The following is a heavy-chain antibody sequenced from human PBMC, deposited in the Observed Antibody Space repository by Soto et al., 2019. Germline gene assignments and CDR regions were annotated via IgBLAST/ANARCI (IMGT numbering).Heavy chain of an antibody. CDR2: IYYSGST. Sequence: SETLSLTCTVSGGSISSYYWSWIRQPPGKGLEWIGYIYYSGSTNYNPSLKSRVTISVDTSKNQFSLKLSSVTAADTAVYYCARLPYYYGSACMDVWGKGTKVTVSS. D-gene: IGHD3-10*01. J-gene: IGHJ6*03. CDR3: ARLPYYYGSACMDV. V-gene: IGHV4-59*01. CDR1: GGSISSYY.